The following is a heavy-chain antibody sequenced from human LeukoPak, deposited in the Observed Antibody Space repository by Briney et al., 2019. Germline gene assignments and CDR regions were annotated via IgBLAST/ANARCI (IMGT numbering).Heavy chain of an antibody. CDR1: GGSISSYY. D-gene: IGHD3-10*01. CDR2: IYYSGST. Sequence: SETLSLTCTVSGGSISSYYWSWIRQPPGKGLEWIGYIYYSGSTNYNPSLKSRVTISVDRSKNQFSLKLSSVTAADTAVYYCARVVRGVILTWGQGTLVTVSS. CDR3: ARVVRGVILT. J-gene: IGHJ5*02. V-gene: IGHV4-59*12.